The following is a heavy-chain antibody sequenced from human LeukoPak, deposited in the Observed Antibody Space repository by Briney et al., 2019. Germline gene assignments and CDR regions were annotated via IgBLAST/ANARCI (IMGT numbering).Heavy chain of an antibody. CDR3: ARYSSSSGWFDP. V-gene: IGHV4-34*01. Sequence: SETLSLTCAVYGGSFSGYYWSWIRQPPGKGLEWIGEINHSGSTNYNPSLKSRVTISVDTSKNQFSLKLSSVTAADTAVYYCARYSSSSGWFDPWGQGTLVTVSS. CDR1: GGSFSGYY. J-gene: IGHJ5*02. D-gene: IGHD6-6*01. CDR2: INHSGST.